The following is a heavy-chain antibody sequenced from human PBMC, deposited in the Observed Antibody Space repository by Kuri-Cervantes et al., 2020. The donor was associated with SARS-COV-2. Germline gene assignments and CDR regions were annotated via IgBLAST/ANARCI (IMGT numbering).Heavy chain of an antibody. D-gene: IGHD4-23*01. V-gene: IGHV1-24*01. Sequence: ASVKVSCKVSGYTLTELSMHWVRQAPGKGLEWMGGFDPEDGETIYAQNFQGRVTMTEDTSTDTAYMELSSLRSEDTAIYYCATEDNGNSPLDYWGQGTLVTVSS. J-gene: IGHJ4*02. CDR2: FDPEDGET. CDR3: ATEDNGNSPLDY. CDR1: GYTLTELS.